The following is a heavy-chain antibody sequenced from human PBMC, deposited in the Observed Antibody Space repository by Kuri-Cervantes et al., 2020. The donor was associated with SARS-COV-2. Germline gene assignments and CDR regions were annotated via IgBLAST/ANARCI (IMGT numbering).Heavy chain of an antibody. CDR3: AGEYSSFAMDAFDI. J-gene: IGHJ3*02. V-gene: IGHV4-39*01. Sequence: GSLRLSCTVSGGSISSSSYYWGWIRQPPGKGLEWIGSIYYSGSTYYNPSLKSRVTISVDTSKSQFSLKLSSVTAADTAVYYCAGEYSSFAMDAFDIWGQGTMVTVSS. CDR1: GGSISSSSYY. CDR2: IYYSGST. D-gene: IGHD6-6*01.